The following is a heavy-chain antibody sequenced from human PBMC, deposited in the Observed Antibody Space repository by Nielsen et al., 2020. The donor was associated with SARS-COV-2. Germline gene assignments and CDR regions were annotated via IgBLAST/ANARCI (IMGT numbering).Heavy chain of an antibody. D-gene: IGHD2-2*01. CDR1: GFTFSNAW. J-gene: IGHJ6*02. Sequence: GESLKISCAASGFTFSNAWMSWVRQAPGKGLEWVSTISGSGGGTYYADSVKGQFSISRDNSKNTLYLQMNSLRAEDTAVYYCAKDKYQLLNYGMDVWGQGTTVTVSS. V-gene: IGHV3-23*01. CDR3: AKDKYQLLNYGMDV. CDR2: ISGSGGGT.